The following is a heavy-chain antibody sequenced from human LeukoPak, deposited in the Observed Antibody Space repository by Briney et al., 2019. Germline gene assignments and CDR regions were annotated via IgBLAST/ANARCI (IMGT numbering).Heavy chain of an antibody. CDR1: GFIFSNFA. V-gene: IGHV3-11*01. J-gene: IGHJ4*02. D-gene: IGHD3-22*01. CDR2: ISSSGSTI. Sequence: GGSLRLSCAASGFIFSNFAMSWIRQAPGKGLEWVSYISSSGSTIYYADSVKGRFTISRDNAKNSLYLQMNSLRAEDTAVYYCARSDSSGYHVDYWGQGTLVTVSS. CDR3: ARSDSSGYHVDY.